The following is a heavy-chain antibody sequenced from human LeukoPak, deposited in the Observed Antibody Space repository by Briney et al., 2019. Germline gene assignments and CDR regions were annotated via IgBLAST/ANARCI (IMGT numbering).Heavy chain of an antibody. V-gene: IGHV1-2*02. CDR3: AATVTSVRGIWFDP. Sequence: ASVKVSCKASGYTFTGYYLHWVRQAPGQGLEWMGWINPNSGGTNFAQKFQGRVAMTRDTSISTAYMELSGLRSDDTAVYYCAATVTSVRGIWFDPWGQGTLVTVSS. D-gene: IGHD4-17*01. CDR2: INPNSGGT. J-gene: IGHJ5*02. CDR1: GYTFTGYY.